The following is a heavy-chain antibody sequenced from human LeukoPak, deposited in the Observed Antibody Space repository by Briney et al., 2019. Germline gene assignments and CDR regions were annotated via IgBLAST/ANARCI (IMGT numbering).Heavy chain of an antibody. J-gene: IGHJ4*02. CDR2: ISGSGGST. Sequence: GGSLRLSCAASGFTFSSYAMSWVRQAPGKGLEWVSAISGSGGSTYYADPVKGRFTISRDNSKNTLYLQMNSLRAEDTAVYYCAKGSYDFWSGYYPFDYWGQGTLVTVSS. CDR3: AKGSYDFWSGYYPFDY. D-gene: IGHD3-3*01. CDR1: GFTFSSYA. V-gene: IGHV3-23*01.